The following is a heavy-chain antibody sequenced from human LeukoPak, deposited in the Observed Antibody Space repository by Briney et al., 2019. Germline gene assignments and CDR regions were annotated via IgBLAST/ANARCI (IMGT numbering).Heavy chain of an antibody. CDR3: AKDEGYDPIFYLES. J-gene: IGHJ4*02. CDR2: LDAGGGNT. D-gene: IGHD5-12*01. V-gene: IGHV3-23*01. Sequence: GGSLRLSCAASGFTFYTYAMTWVRQAPGKGLEWVSALDAGGGNTYYADSVKGRFTFSRDNSKNTVYLLMNTLSAEDTAVYYCAKDEGYDPIFYLESWGQGTLVTVSS. CDR1: GFTFYTYA.